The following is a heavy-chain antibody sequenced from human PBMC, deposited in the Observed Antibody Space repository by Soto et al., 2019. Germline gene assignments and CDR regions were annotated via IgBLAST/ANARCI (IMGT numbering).Heavy chain of an antibody. CDR3: ATGGPRITIFGVVRPGAFDI. Sequence: ASVKVSCKVSGYTLTELSMHWVRQAPGKGLEWMGGFDPEDGETIYAQKFQGRVTMTEDTSTDTAYMELSSLRSEDTAVYYCATGGPRITIFGVVRPGAFDIWGQGTMVTV. CDR2: FDPEDGET. D-gene: IGHD3-3*01. CDR1: GYTLTELS. V-gene: IGHV1-24*01. J-gene: IGHJ3*02.